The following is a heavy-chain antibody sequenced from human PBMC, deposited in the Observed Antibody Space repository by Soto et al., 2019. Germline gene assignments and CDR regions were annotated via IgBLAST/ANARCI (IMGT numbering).Heavy chain of an antibody. CDR3: ASTHCSSTSCYYYYGMDV. CDR1: GYSFTSYW. CDR2: IDPSDSYT. J-gene: IGHJ6*02. V-gene: IGHV5-10-1*01. Sequence: GESLKISCKGSGYSFTSYWISWVRQMPGKGLEWMGRIDPSDSYTNYSPSFQGHVTISADKSISTAYLQWSSLKASDTAMHYCASTHCSSTSCYYYYGMDVWGQGTTVTV. D-gene: IGHD2-2*01.